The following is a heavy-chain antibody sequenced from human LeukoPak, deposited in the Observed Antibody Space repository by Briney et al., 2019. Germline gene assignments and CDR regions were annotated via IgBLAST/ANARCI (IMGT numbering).Heavy chain of an antibody. CDR2: IYYSGST. V-gene: IGHV4-59*11. J-gene: IGHJ4*02. D-gene: IGHD3-22*01. CDR1: RGSISGHY. CDR3: ARVKYYDSSGYQIIDY. Sequence: SETLSLTCTVSRGSISGHYWSWIRQSPGKGLEWIGNIYYSGSTNYNPSLKSRVTISVDTSKNQFSLKLSSVTAADTAVYYCARVKYYDSSGYQIIDYWGQGTLVTVSS.